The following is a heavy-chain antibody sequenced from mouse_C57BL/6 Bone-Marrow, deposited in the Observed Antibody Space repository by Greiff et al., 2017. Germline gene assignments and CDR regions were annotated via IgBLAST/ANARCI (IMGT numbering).Heavy chain of an antibody. J-gene: IGHJ4*01. CDR2: IYPRDGST. Sequence: QVQLQQSGPELVKPGASVKLSCKASGYTFTSYDINWVKQRPGQGLEWIGWIYPRDGSTKYNEKFKGKATLPVDTSSCTAYMELNSLTSEDSAVYFCAREGVLWLLRGGYYYAMDYWGQGTSVTVSS. CDR1: GYTFTSYD. V-gene: IGHV1-85*01. D-gene: IGHD2-1*01. CDR3: AREGVLWLLRGGYYYAMDY.